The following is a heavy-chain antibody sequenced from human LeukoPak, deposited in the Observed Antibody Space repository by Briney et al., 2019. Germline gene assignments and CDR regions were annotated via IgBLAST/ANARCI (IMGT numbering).Heavy chain of an antibody. CDR3: GRDRVEYYDFWSGYLYYFDY. D-gene: IGHD3-3*01. Sequence: FTXXXXHWVRXXPGQGLEWRGWINPNSGGTNYAQKFQGRVTMTRETSISTAYMELSRVRCEDKAVYYCGRDRVEYYDFWSGYLYYFDYWGQGTLVTVSS. J-gene: IGHJ4*02. CDR2: INPNSGGT. CDR1: FTXXX. V-gene: IGHV1-2*02.